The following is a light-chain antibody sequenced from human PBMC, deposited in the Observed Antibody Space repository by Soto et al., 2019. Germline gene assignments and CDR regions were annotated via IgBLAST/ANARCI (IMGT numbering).Light chain of an antibody. J-gene: IGKJ1*01. V-gene: IGKV3-15*01. CDR1: QSVSSN. Sequence: EIVMTQSPATLSVSPGERATLSCRASQSVSSNLAWYQQKPGQAPRPLIYGASSRATGIPARFSGSGSGTEFTLTISSLQSEDFATYYCQQYNSYSFGQGTKVDIK. CDR3: QQYNSYS. CDR2: GAS.